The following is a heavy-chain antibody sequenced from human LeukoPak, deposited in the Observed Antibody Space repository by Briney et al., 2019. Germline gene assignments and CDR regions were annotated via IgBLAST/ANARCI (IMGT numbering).Heavy chain of an antibody. CDR2: INPSGGST. D-gene: IGHD2-21*02. Sequence: GASVKVSCKASGYTFTSYYMHWVRQAPGQGLEWMGIINPSGGSTSYAQKSQGRVTMTRDMSTSTVYMELSSLRSEDTAMYYCAREGRCCGDCKTAYFDYWGQGTLVTVSS. CDR3: AREGRCCGDCKTAYFDY. J-gene: IGHJ4*02. CDR1: GYTFTSYY. V-gene: IGHV1-46*01.